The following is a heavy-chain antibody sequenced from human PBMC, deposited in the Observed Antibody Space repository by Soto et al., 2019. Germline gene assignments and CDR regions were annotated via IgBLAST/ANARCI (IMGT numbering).Heavy chain of an antibody. CDR1: GGTFSSYT. D-gene: IGHD6-13*01. CDR2: IIPILGIA. CDR3: AREGIAAPSQEYYYYYYYMDV. V-gene: IGHV1-69*04. J-gene: IGHJ6*03. Sequence: SVKVSCKASGGTFSSYTISWVRQAPGQGLEWMGRIIPILGIANYAQKFQGRVTITADKSTSTAYMELSSLRSEDTAVYYCAREGIAAPSQEYYYYYYYMDVWGKGTTVTVSS.